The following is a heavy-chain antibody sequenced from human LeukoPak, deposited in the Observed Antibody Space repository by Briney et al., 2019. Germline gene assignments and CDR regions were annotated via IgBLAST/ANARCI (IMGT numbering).Heavy chain of an antibody. CDR2: INGAEDNT. D-gene: IGHD3-16*01. CDR3: AKVSVCYGCYLDY. V-gene: IGHV3-23*01. Sequence: GGSLRLSCAASGYTFSSRGLTWVRQAPGKGLEWVSTINGAEDNTYYAETVKGRFTISRDNSKNTLYLQMHSLRAEDTAIYYCAKVSVCYGCYLDYWGQGTLVTVS. CDR1: GYTFSSRG. J-gene: IGHJ4*02.